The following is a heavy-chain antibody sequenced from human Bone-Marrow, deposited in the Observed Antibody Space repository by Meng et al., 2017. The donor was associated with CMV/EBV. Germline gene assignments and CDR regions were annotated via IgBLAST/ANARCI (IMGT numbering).Heavy chain of an antibody. CDR3: ARGRYSGSYLGY. D-gene: IGHD1-26*01. Sequence: ASVKVSCKASGYTFTSYDINWVRQAPGQGLEWMGWISAYNGNTNYAQKLQGRVTMTTDTSTSTAYMELRSLRSDDTAVYYCARGRYSGSYLGYWGQGTLVTVSS. CDR2: ISAYNGNT. J-gene: IGHJ4*02. V-gene: IGHV1-18*01. CDR1: GYTFTSYD.